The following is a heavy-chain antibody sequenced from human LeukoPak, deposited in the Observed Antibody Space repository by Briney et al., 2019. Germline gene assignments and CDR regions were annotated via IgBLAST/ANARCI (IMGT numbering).Heavy chain of an antibody. CDR1: GFTFSSYS. D-gene: IGHD3-22*01. CDR2: ISSSSSYI. CDR3: ARGWGSSGYPYFDY. V-gene: IGHV3-21*01. Sequence: GGSLRLSCAASGFTFSSYSMKWVRQAPGKGLEWVSSISSSSSYIYYADSVKGRFTISRDNAKNSLYLQMNSLRAEDTAVYYCARGWGSSGYPYFDYWGQGTLVTVSS. J-gene: IGHJ4*02.